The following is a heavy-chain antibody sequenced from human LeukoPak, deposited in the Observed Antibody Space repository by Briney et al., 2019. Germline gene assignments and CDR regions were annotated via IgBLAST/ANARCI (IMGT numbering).Heavy chain of an antibody. Sequence: PSETLSLSCNVSTDSFSTYHWSWIRQPPGKGLQWIGDFYVSGRTNYNPSLKSRVTISADMSKNQFSLKLISVTAADTAVYYCCRDSYYFDYWDQGTLVTVSS. CDR2: FYVSGRT. J-gene: IGHJ4*02. CDR1: TDSFSTYH. CDR3: CRDSYYFDY. V-gene: IGHV4-59*01.